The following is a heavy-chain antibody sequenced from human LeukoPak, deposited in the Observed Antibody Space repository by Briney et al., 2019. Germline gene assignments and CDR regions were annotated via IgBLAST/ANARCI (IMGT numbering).Heavy chain of an antibody. D-gene: IGHD3-3*01. CDR3: ERATRLRFNFNY. Sequence: SETLSLTCTVSGGPISSGSYYWSWIRQPAGKALEWIGRIYTSGSTNYNPSLKSRVTISVDTSKNQFPLKLSTVTAADTPVYYCERATRLRFNFNYWGQGTLVTVSS. CDR2: IYTSGST. J-gene: IGHJ4*02. CDR1: GGPISSGSYY. V-gene: IGHV4-61*02.